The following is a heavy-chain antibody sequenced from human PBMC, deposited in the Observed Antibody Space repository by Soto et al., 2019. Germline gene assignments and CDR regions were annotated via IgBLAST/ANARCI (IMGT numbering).Heavy chain of an antibody. V-gene: IGHV3-48*02. D-gene: IGHD3-3*01. CDR3: ARDTPDYDFWSGYSKNYYYYGMDV. J-gene: IGHJ6*02. CDR1: GFTFSSYS. Sequence: ASVKVSCAASGFTFSSYSMNWVRQAPGKGLEWVSYISSSSSTIYYADSVKGRFTISRDNAKNSLYLQMNSLRDEDTAVYYCARDTPDYDFWSGYSKNYYYYGMDVWGQGTTVTVSS. CDR2: ISSSSSTI.